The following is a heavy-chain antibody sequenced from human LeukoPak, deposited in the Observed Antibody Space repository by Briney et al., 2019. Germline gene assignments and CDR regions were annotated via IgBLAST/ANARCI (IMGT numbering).Heavy chain of an antibody. CDR2: IYSGGST. D-gene: IGHD3-3*01. CDR1: GFTVSSNY. Sequence: PGGSLRLSCAASGFTVSSNYMSWVRQAPGKGLEWVSVIYSGGSTYYADSVKGRFTISRDNSKNTLYLQMNSLRAEDTAVYYCAREAQTWSGYVIDYWGQGTLVTVSS. CDR3: AREAQTWSGYVIDY. J-gene: IGHJ4*02. V-gene: IGHV3-53*01.